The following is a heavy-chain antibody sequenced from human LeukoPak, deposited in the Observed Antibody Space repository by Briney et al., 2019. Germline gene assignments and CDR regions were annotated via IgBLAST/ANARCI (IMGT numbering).Heavy chain of an antibody. Sequence: SETLSLTCTVSGVSISTYYWGWIRQPPGKGLEYIGYMYHSGSANYHPSLKSRVTISLDMSKNQFSLKLSSVTAADTAMYYCARGDGAYNYGYYFDYWGQGTLVTVSS. CDR1: GVSISTYY. CDR2: MYHSGSA. CDR3: ARGDGAYNYGYYFDY. V-gene: IGHV4-59*01. D-gene: IGHD5-18*01. J-gene: IGHJ4*02.